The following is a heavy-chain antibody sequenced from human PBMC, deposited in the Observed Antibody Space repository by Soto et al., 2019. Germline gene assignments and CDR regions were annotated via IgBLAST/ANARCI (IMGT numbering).Heavy chain of an antibody. V-gene: IGHV4-31*03. CDR2: IYYSGST. CDR1: GGSISSGGYY. Sequence: QVQLQESGPGLVKPSQTLSLTCTVSGGSISSGGYYWSWIRQHPGKGLEWIGYIYYSGSTYYNPSLKSRVTISVDTSKNQFSLKLSSVTAADTAVYYCAREWRGYSDNTPGWYYYYYGMDVWGQGTTVTVSS. J-gene: IGHJ6*02. CDR3: AREWRGYSDNTPGWYYYYYGMDV. D-gene: IGHD5-18*01.